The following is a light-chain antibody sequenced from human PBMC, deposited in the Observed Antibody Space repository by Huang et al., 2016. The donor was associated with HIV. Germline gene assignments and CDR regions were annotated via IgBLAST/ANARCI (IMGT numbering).Light chain of an antibody. CDR3: QRYNIAPRA. Sequence: DIQLTQSPSSLSASPGGRVTLTCRTSQNIETFLAWYQQKPGGVPKLLIYAASILQSGVPSRFSGRGSWTDFALTISSLQPEDAATYYCQRYNIAPRAFGQGTTV. CDR2: AAS. V-gene: IGKV1-27*01. CDR1: QNIETF. J-gene: IGKJ1*01.